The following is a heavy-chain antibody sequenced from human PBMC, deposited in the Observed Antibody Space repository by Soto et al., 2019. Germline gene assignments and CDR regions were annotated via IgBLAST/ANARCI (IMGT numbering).Heavy chain of an antibody. CDR3: ATRQLRYFDWLQGPYYFDY. Sequence: ASVKVSCKVSGYTLTELSMHWVRQAPGRGLDWMGGFDPEDGETIYAQKFQGRVTMTENTSTDTAYMELSSLRSEDTAVYYCATRQLRYFDWLQGPYYFDYWGQGTLVTVSS. CDR2: FDPEDGET. J-gene: IGHJ4*02. CDR1: GYTLTELS. V-gene: IGHV1-24*01. D-gene: IGHD3-9*01.